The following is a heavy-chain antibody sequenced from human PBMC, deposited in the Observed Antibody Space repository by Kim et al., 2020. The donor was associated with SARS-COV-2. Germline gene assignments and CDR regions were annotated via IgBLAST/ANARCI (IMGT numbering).Heavy chain of an antibody. V-gene: IGHV4-59*13. J-gene: IGHJ5*02. CDR1: GGSISSYY. CDR3: ARGTRGYYSRNWFDP. D-gene: IGHD3-22*01. CDR2: IYYSGST. Sequence: SETLSLTCTVSGGSISSYYWSWIRQPPGKGLEWIGYIYYSGSTNYNPSLKSRVTISVDTSKNQFSLKLSSVTAADTAVYYCARGTRGYYSRNWFDPWGQGTLVTVSS.